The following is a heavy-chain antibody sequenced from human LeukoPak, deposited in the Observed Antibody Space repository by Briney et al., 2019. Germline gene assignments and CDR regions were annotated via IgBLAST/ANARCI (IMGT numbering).Heavy chain of an antibody. D-gene: IGHD6-13*01. CDR1: GFTFSSYW. V-gene: IGHV3-66*01. CDR2: IYSGGST. Sequence: PGGSLRLSCAASGFTFSSYWMSWVRQAPGKGLEWVSVIYSGGSTNYADSVKGRFTISRDNSKNTLYLQMNSLRVEDTAVYYCAREAAADPYYFDYWGQGTLVTVSS. CDR3: AREAAADPYYFDY. J-gene: IGHJ4*02.